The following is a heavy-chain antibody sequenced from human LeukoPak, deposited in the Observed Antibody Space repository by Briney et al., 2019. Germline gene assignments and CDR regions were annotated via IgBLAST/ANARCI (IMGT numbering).Heavy chain of an antibody. V-gene: IGHV3-23*01. D-gene: IGHD4-17*01. CDR3: AKRATVTTFGHCDY. J-gene: IGHJ4*02. Sequence: GGSLRLSCAASGFTFSSYNMNWVRQAPGKGLEWVSCISDSGGSTYYADSVKGRFTISRDNSKDTLYLQMNRVRAEDTAVYYCAKRATVTTFGHCDYWGQGTLVTVSS. CDR1: GFTFSSYN. CDR2: ISDSGGST.